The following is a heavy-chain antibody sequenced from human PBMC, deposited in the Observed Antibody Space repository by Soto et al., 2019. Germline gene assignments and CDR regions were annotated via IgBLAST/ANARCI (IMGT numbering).Heavy chain of an antibody. CDR2: ISGSGGST. D-gene: IGHD6-13*01. Sequence: GGSLRLSCAASGFTFSSYAMSWVRQAPGKGLEWVSAISGSGGSTYYADSVKGRFTISRDNSKNTLYLQMNSLRAEDTAVYYCAKVLPTVPGYSSSWYSWGQGTMVTVSS. V-gene: IGHV3-23*01. CDR3: AKVLPTVPGYSSSWYS. J-gene: IGHJ3*02. CDR1: GFTFSSYA.